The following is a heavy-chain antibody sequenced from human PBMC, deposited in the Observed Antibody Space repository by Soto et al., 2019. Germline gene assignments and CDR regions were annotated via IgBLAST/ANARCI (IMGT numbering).Heavy chain of an antibody. J-gene: IGHJ4*02. V-gene: IGHV4-30-4*02. D-gene: IGHD4-4*01. CDR3: ARAKSNYQTFDH. CDR1: GGSLSDAGPY. Sequence: SETLSLTCSVSGGSLSDAGPYWSWIRQSPGKGLEWMAYISDTGNTFSDPSLRSRLTVSIDASKNQFSMRLSSVTAADTAVYYCARAKSNYQTFDHWGQGSQVTVSS. CDR2: ISDTGNT.